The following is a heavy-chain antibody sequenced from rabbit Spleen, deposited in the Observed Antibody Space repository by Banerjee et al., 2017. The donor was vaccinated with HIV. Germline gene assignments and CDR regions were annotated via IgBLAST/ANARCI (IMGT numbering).Heavy chain of an antibody. V-gene: IGHV1S40*01. Sequence: QSLEESGGDLVKPGASLTLTCTASGFSFSSSDYMCWVRQAPGKGLEWIACIAGGSSGSTMFACSATGRYAISITSSTTLTLEMLNLTVPATAAYSSSLCSGTITVANAGYCFNLWGPGTLVTVS. J-gene: IGHJ4*01. CDR1: GFSFSSSDY. CDR2: IAGGSSGST. CDR3: SLCSGTITVANAGYCFNL. D-gene: IGHD2-1*01.